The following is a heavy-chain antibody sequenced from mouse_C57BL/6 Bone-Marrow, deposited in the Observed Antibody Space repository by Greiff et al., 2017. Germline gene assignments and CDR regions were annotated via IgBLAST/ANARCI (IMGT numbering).Heavy chain of an antibody. CDR1: GYTFTSYW. J-gene: IGHJ2*01. Sequence: VQLQQPRAELVKSGASVKLSCKASGYTFTSYWMHWVKQRPGQGLEWIGMIHPNSGSTNYNEKFKSKATLTVDKSSSTSYMQLSSLTSEDSAVYYCLSYYDYDGYIDYWGEGTTLTVSS. CDR2: IHPNSGST. CDR3: LSYYDYDGYIDY. V-gene: IGHV1-64*01. D-gene: IGHD2-4*01.